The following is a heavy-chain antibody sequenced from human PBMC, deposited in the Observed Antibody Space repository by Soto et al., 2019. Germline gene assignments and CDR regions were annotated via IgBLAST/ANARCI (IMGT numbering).Heavy chain of an antibody. V-gene: IGHV1-8*01. D-gene: IGHD3-22*01. J-gene: IGHJ3*02. CDR3: ASGFYDRSGYYSDAFDI. CDR2: MNPNSGNT. CDR1: GYTFTSYD. Sequence: ASVKVSCKASGYTFTSYDINWVRQATGQGLEWMGWMNPNSGNTGYAQKFQGRVTMTRNTSISTAYMELSSLRSEDTAVYYCASGFYDRSGYYSDAFDIWGKGPMVTVSS.